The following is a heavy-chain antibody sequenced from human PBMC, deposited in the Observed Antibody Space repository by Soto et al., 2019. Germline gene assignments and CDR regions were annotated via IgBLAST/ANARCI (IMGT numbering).Heavy chain of an antibody. Sequence: QVQLVQSGAEVKKPGASVKVSCKASGYTFTSYGISWVRQAPGQGLEWMGWISAYNGNTNNAQKLQGRVTMTTDTATRKAYMELRSLRSDDPAVYYCARALSVASGSYYLLDAIAIWGQGAMVTVSS. CDR2: ISAYNGNT. CDR3: ARALSVASGSYYLLDAIAI. D-gene: IGHD1-26*01. CDR1: GYTFTSYG. J-gene: IGHJ3*02. V-gene: IGHV1-18*01.